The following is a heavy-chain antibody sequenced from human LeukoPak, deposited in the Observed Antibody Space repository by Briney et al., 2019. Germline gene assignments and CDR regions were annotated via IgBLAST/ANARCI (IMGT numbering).Heavy chain of an antibody. D-gene: IGHD5-12*01. CDR1: GFTFSSYA. Sequence: GGSLRLSCAASGFTFSSYAMSWVRQAPGKGLEWVANIKQDGSEKYYVDSVKGRFTISRDNAKNSLYLQMNSLRAEDTAVYYCASRLDIVATISGADYWGQGTLVTVSS. CDR3: ASRLDIVATISGADY. V-gene: IGHV3-7*03. CDR2: IKQDGSEK. J-gene: IGHJ4*02.